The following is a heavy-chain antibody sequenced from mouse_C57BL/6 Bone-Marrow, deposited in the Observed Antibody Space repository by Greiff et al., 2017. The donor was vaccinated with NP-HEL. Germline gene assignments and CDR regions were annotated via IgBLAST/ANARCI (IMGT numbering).Heavy chain of an antibody. CDR3: ARAIYYDYDWYFDV. J-gene: IGHJ1*03. CDR1: GFSINSDCY. D-gene: IGHD2-4*01. Sequence: EVKVEESGPSLVRPSQTLSLTCTVTGFSINSDCYWIWIRQFPGNKLEYIGYTFYSGITYYNPSLESRTYITRDTSKNQFSLKLSSVTTEDTATYYCARAIYYDYDWYFDVWGTGTTVTVSS. V-gene: IGHV3-3*01. CDR2: TFYSGIT.